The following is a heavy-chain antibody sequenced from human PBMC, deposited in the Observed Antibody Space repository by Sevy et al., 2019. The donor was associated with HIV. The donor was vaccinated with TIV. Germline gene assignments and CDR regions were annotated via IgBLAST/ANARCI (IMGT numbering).Heavy chain of an antibody. V-gene: IGHV3-30*04. CDR1: GFTFINHA. CDR2: ISYDGSNK. Sequence: GGSLRLSCAASGFTFINHAMHWVRQAPGKGLEWVTVISYDGSNKYYANSVKGRFTISRDTSKCTVYQQMDSLRAEDTAVYYCARDLNSGYANYYYYGMDVWGQGTTVTVSS. D-gene: IGHD5-12*01. CDR3: ARDLNSGYANYYYYGMDV. J-gene: IGHJ6*02.